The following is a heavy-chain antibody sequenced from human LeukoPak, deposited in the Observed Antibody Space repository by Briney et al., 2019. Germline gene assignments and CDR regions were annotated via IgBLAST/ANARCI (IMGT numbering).Heavy chain of an antibody. CDR2: IYYSGST. V-gene: IGHV4-59*01. J-gene: IGHJ6*03. D-gene: IGHD2-2*02. CDR3: AGTYCSSTSCYTGPYYYYYMDV. CDR1: GFTFRTAW. Sequence: GSLRLSCVASGFTFRTAWMSWIRQPPGKGLEWIGYIYYSGSTNYNPSLKSRVTISVDTSKNQFSLKLSSVTAADTAVYYCAGTYCSSTSCYTGPYYYYYMDVWGKGTTVTVSS.